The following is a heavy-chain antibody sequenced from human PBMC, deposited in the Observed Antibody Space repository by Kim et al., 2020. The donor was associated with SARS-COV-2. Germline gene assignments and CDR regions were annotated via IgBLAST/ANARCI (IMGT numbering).Heavy chain of an antibody. CDR1: GFTFSNAW. CDR2: IKSKTDGGTT. J-gene: IGHJ4*02. Sequence: GGSLRLSCAASGFTFSNAWMSWVRQAPGKGLEWVGRIKSKTDGGTTDYAAPVKGRFTISRDDSKNTLYLQMNSLKTEDTAVYYCTTGGVLRYFDWLLPYFDYWGQGTLVTVSS. V-gene: IGHV3-15*01. CDR3: TTGGVLRYFDWLLPYFDY. D-gene: IGHD3-9*01.